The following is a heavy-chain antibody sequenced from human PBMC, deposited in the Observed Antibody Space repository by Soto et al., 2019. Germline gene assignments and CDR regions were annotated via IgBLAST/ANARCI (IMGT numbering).Heavy chain of an antibody. CDR3: ASWDGLAGGSDY. CDR1: GASIISYY. Sequence: QVQLQESGPGLVKPSETLSLTCAVSGASIISYYWSWIRQPPGKGLEWIGHIYYSGSTNYNPSLKSRVTISVDTSKNQFSLKLNSVIAADTAVYYCASWDGLAGGSDYWGQVTLVTVSS. D-gene: IGHD5-12*01. V-gene: IGHV4-59*01. J-gene: IGHJ4*02. CDR2: IYYSGST.